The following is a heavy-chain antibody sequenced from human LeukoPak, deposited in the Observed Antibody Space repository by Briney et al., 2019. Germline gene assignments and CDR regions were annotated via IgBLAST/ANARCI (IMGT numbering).Heavy chain of an antibody. CDR1: GGSISSRSYY. J-gene: IGHJ6*03. CDR3: ARDSGKQQLVLESLGYYYYMDV. CDR2: IYHSGST. D-gene: IGHD6-13*01. V-gene: IGHV4-39*07. Sequence: SETLSLTCTVSGGSISSRSYYWGWIRQPPGKGLEWIGYIYHSGSTYYNPSLKSRVTISVDRSKNQFSLKLSSVTAADTAVYYCARDSGKQQLVLESLGYYYYMDVWGKGTTVTVSS.